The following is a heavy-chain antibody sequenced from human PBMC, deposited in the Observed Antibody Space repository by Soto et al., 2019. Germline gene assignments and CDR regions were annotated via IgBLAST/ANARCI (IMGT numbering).Heavy chain of an antibody. CDR3: ARDGTLYDSRAYYYLY. CDR2: ITPMFGTP. D-gene: IGHD3-22*01. Sequence: QVQRVQSGAEVKKLGSSVKVSCKASGGTFSSYTITWVRQAPGQGLEWMGGITPMFGTPNYAQEVGGRVTITADEYTSTASTDLTSLRSEDTAMYFCARDGTLYDSRAYYYLYCRHGTLVTVSS. J-gene: IGHJ4*01. V-gene: IGHV1-69*01. CDR1: GGTFSSYT.